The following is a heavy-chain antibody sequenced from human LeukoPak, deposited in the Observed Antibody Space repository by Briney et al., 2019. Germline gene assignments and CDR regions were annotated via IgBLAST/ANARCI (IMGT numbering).Heavy chain of an antibody. V-gene: IGHV3-30-3*01. D-gene: IGHD3-22*01. CDR3: ARDKYYDSSGPFDY. CDR1: GFTFSSYA. Sequence: GGSLRLSCAASGFTFSSYATHWVRQAPGKGLEWVAVISYDGSNKYYADSVKGRFTISRDNSKNTLYLQMNSLRAEDTAVYYCARDKYYDSSGPFDYWGQGTLVTVSS. J-gene: IGHJ4*02. CDR2: ISYDGSNK.